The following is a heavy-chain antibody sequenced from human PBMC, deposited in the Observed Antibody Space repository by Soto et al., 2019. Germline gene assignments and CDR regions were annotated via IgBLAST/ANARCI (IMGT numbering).Heavy chain of an antibody. D-gene: IGHD3-22*01. CDR3: ARRAITMILEEYYFDY. V-gene: IGHV3-30*03. CDR1: GFTFSNYA. J-gene: IGHJ4*02. Sequence: QVQLVESGGGVVQPGRSLRLSCAASGFTFSNYAMHWVRQAPGKGLEWVAVISYDGTNKYYADSVKGRFTISRDSSKSTLYLQMTSLRAADTAVYYCARRAITMILEEYYFDYWGQGTLVTVSS. CDR2: ISYDGTNK.